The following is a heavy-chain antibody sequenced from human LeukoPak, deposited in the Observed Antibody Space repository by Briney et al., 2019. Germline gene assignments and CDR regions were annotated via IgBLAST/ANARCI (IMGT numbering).Heavy chain of an antibody. D-gene: IGHD3-22*01. CDR1: GFTFSSYW. Sequence: GGSLRLSCAASGFTFSSYWMSWVRQAPGKGLEWVANIKQDGSEKYYVDSVKGRFTISRDNAKNSLYLQMNSLRAEDTAVYYCSLAYDSSGYAFDYWGQGTLVTVSS. CDR3: SLAYDSSGYAFDY. V-gene: IGHV3-7*01. CDR2: IKQDGSEK. J-gene: IGHJ4*02.